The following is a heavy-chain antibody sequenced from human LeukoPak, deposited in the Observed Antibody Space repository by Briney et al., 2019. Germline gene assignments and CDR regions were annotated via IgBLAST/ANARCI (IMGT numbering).Heavy chain of an antibody. D-gene: IGHD3-9*01. CDR1: RFTFSSYE. Sequence: GGSLRLSCAASRFTFSSYEMNWFRQAPGKGLEWVSYISSSGSTIYYADSVKGRFTISRDNAKNSLYLQMNSLRAEDTAVYYCARVHGYFDWLSHFDYWGQGTLVTVSS. J-gene: IGHJ4*02. CDR2: ISSSGSTI. V-gene: IGHV3-48*03. CDR3: ARVHGYFDWLSHFDY.